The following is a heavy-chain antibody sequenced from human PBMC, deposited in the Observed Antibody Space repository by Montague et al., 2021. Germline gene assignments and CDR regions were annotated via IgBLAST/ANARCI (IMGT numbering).Heavy chain of an antibody. V-gene: IGHV4-4*07. J-gene: IGHJ6*03. CDR1: GDSINTYS. CDR2: LSNGGST. CDR3: ARDTVGASGYFYYYYMDV. D-gene: IGHD1-26*01. Sequence: SKTLSLTCTVFGDSINTYSWSWIRQPAGKGLEWIGRLSNGGSTNSNPSLKSRVSMSVDTSKNQFSLKLSSVTAADTAVYFCARDTVGASGYFYYYYMDVWGRGTTVTVS.